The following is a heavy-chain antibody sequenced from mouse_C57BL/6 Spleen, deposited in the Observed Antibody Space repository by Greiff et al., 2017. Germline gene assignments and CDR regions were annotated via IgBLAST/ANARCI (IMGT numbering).Heavy chain of an antibody. V-gene: IGHV14-4*01. Sequence: EVQVVESGAELVRPGASVKLSCTASGFNIRDDYMHWVKQRPEQGLEWIGWIDPENGDTEYASKFQGKATITADTSSNTAYLQLSSLTSEDTAVYYCTTLLRSFAYWGQGTLVTVSA. D-gene: IGHD1-1*01. CDR2: IDPENGDT. CDR3: TTLLRSFAY. CDR1: GFNIRDDY. J-gene: IGHJ3*01.